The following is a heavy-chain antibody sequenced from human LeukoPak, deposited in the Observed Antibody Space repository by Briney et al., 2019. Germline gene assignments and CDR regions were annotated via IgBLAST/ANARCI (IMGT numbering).Heavy chain of an antibody. D-gene: IGHD3-22*01. CDR2: IYHSGTT. Sequence: SETLSLTCTVSGGSISSSFWSWIRQPPGKGLEWIGYIYHSGTTNYNPSLKSRLTISVDTSKNQFSLKLTSVTAADTAVYYCASYSSGYFFWFDPWGQGTLVTVSS. CDR3: ASYSSGYFFWFDP. V-gene: IGHV4-59*01. CDR1: GGSISSSF. J-gene: IGHJ5*02.